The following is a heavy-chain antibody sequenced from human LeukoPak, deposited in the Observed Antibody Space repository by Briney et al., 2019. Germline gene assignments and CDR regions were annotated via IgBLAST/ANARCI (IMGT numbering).Heavy chain of an antibody. CDR3: ARAGTNDYGDLAGWFDP. J-gene: IGHJ5*02. CDR2: IYYSGGT. D-gene: IGHD4-17*01. V-gene: IGHV4-59*01. Sequence: SETLSLTCTVSRGSITSSYWSWIRQPPGKGLEWIGYIYYSGGTNYNPPLKSRVTISVDTSKNRFSLKLRSVTAADTAVYYCARAGTNDYGDLAGWFDPWGQGILVIVSS. CDR1: RGSITSSY.